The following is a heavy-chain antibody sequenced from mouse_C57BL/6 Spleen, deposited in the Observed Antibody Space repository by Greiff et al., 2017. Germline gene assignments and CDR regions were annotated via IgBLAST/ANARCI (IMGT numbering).Heavy chain of an antibody. Sequence: EVQLQQSGPELVKPGASVKISCKASGYTFTDYYMNWVKQSHGKSLEWIGDINPNNGGTSYNQKVKGKATLTVDKSSSTAYMELRSLTSEDSAVYYCARSNYYGSRIWYFDVWGTGTTVTVSS. J-gene: IGHJ1*03. V-gene: IGHV1-26*01. CDR2: INPNNGGT. D-gene: IGHD1-1*01. CDR1: GYTFTDYY. CDR3: ARSNYYGSRIWYFDV.